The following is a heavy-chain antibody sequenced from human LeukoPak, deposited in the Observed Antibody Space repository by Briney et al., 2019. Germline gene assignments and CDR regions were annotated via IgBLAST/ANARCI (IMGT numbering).Heavy chain of an antibody. CDR1: GYTFTSYA. CDR2: INAGNGNT. J-gene: IGHJ3*02. D-gene: IGHD3-10*01. V-gene: IGHV1-3*01. Sequence: GASVKVSCKASGYTFTSYAMHWVRQAPGQRLEWMGWINAGNGNTKYSQKFQGRVTITRDTSASTAYTELSSLRSEDTAVYYCARLYGSGSYSSSDAFDIWGQGTMVTVSS. CDR3: ARLYGSGSYSSSDAFDI.